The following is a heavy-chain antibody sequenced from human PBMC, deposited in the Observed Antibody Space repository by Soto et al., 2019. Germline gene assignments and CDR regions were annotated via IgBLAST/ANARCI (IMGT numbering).Heavy chain of an antibody. J-gene: IGHJ4*02. CDR3: ARTPSSTRRGSCFYFDY. V-gene: IGHV4-39*01. CDR1: GGSISSSSYY. D-gene: IGHD2-15*01. Sequence: SETLSLTCTVSGGSISSSSYYWGWIRQPPGKGLEWIGSIYYSGSTYYNPSLKSRVTISVDTSKNQFSLKLSSVTAADTAVYYCARTPSSTRRGSCFYFDYWGQGTLVTVSS. CDR2: IYYSGST.